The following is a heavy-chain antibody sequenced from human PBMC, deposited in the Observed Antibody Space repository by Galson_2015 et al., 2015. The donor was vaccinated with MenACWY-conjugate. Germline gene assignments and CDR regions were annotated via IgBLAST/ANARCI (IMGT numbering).Heavy chain of an antibody. V-gene: IGHV1-46*01. CDR2: INPTDGVT. CDR3: ARVHTPLSGFDY. CDR1: GYTFTDYY. D-gene: IGHD2-15*01. Sequence: SVKVSCKASGYTFTDYYLHWVRQAPGQGLEWMGLINPTDGVTVYAHKFQGRLTMTRDTSTTTVSMDLSSLRSEDTDFYYCARVHTPLSGFDYWGQGTLVPVSS. J-gene: IGHJ4*02.